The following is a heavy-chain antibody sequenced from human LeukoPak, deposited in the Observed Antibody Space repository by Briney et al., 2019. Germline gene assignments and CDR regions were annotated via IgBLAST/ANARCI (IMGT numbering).Heavy chain of an antibody. CDR3: ARDYSLGLRFLEWLSPFYFDY. CDR2: ISSSGSTI. CDR1: GFTFSDYY. J-gene: IGHJ4*02. V-gene: IGHV3-11*04. D-gene: IGHD3-3*01. Sequence: GGSLRLSCAASGFTFSDYYMSWIRQAPGKGLEWVSYISSSGSTIYYADSVKGRFTISRDNAKNSLYLQMNSLRAEDTAVYYCARDYSLGLRFLEWLSPFYFDYWGQGTLVTVSS.